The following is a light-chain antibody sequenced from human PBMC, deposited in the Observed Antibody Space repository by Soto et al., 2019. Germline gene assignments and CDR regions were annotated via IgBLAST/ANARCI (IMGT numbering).Light chain of an antibody. J-gene: IGLJ1*01. CDR2: DVS. CDR3: SSYTNSFYV. V-gene: IGLV2-14*01. Sequence: QSVLTQPASVSGSPGQSITIPCTGTSSDVGGYNYVSWYQQHPGKAPKLMIYDVSNRPSGVSNRFSGSKSGNTASLTISGLQAEDEADYYCSSYTNSFYVFGTGTKVTVL. CDR1: SSDVGGYNY.